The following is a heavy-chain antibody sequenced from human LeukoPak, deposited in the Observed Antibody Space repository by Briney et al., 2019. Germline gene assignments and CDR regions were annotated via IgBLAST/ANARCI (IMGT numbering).Heavy chain of an antibody. Sequence: GGSLRLSCAASGFTFSNAWMSWVRQAPGKGLEWVSSISSSSSYIYYADSVKGRFTISRDNAKNSLYLQMNSLRAEDTAVYYCARDLKTLDVWGKGTTVTVSS. CDR2: ISSSSSYI. CDR3: ARDLKTLDV. V-gene: IGHV3-21*03. J-gene: IGHJ6*04. CDR1: GFTFSNAW.